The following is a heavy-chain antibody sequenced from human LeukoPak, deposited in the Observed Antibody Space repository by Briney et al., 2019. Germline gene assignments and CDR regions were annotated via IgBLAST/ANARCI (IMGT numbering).Heavy chain of an antibody. Sequence: KPGGSLRLSCAASGFTFSDYTMNWVRQAPGKGLEWVSSISSSGTYEYYADSVKGRFTISRDNAQNSLYLQMNSLRAEDSSVYYCARPTTVTTISADAFDIWGQGTMVTVSS. J-gene: IGHJ3*02. V-gene: IGHV3-21*01. CDR1: GFTFSDYT. CDR2: ISSSGTYE. D-gene: IGHD4-17*01. CDR3: ARPTTVTTISADAFDI.